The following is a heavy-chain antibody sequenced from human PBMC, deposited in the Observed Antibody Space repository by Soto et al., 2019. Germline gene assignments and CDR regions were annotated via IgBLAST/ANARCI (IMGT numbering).Heavy chain of an antibody. D-gene: IGHD4-17*01. CDR3: ATSTVIRPAYSYFYGMDV. V-gene: IGHV4-30-2*01. J-gene: IGHJ6*02. CDR1: GGSISSGGYS. Sequence: QLQLQESGSGLVKPSQTLSLTCAVSGGSISSGGYSWSWIRQPPGKGLEWIGYIYHSGSTYYNPSLKSRVPLSVDRAQNQFSLKLSSVTAADTAVYFCATSTVIRPAYSYFYGMDVWGQGTTVTVS. CDR2: IYHSGST.